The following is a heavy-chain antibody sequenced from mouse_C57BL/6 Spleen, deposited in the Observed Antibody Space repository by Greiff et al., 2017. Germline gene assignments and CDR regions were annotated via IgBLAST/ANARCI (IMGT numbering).Heavy chain of an antibody. J-gene: IGHJ2*01. D-gene: IGHD4-1*01. V-gene: IGHV1-72*01. CDR2: LDPNSGGP. CDR1: GYTFTSYW. Sequence: VQLQQPGAELVKPGASVKLSCKASGYTFTSYWMHWVKQRPGRGLEWIGRLDPNSGGPKYNEKFKSKATLTVDKPSSTADMQLSSLTSEDSAVYYCARRTGTGDFDYWGQGTTLTVSS. CDR3: ARRTGTGDFDY.